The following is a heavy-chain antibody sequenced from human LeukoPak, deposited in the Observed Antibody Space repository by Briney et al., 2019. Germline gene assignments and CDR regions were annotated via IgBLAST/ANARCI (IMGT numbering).Heavy chain of an antibody. Sequence: SGTLSLTCAVSGGSISSSNWWSWVRQPPGKGLEWIGEIYHSGSTNYNPSLKSRVTILVDTSKNQFSLKLRSVTAADTAVYYCARHERDVSLDHAFDIWGQGTMVTVSS. CDR1: GGSISSSNW. V-gene: IGHV4-4*02. D-gene: IGHD5-24*01. CDR2: IYHSGST. J-gene: IGHJ3*02. CDR3: ARHERDVSLDHAFDI.